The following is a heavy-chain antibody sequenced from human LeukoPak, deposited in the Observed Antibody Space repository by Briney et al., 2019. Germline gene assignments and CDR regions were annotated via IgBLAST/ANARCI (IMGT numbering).Heavy chain of an antibody. CDR2: ISTSSSTI. CDR3: AREVDIRVGELSSFDY. CDR1: GCTFRDYS. J-gene: IGHJ4*02. D-gene: IGHD3-16*02. V-gene: IGHV3-48*02. Sequence: GGSLRLSCAASGCTFRDYSMNWVRQAPGKGLEWVSYISTSSSTIYYADSVKGRFTISRDNAKNSLYLQMNSLRDEGTAMYYCAREVDIRVGELSSFDYWGQGTLVTVSS.